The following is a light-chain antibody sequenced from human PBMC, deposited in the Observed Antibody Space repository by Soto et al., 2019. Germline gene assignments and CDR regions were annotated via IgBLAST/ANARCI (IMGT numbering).Light chain of an antibody. CDR1: SSDVGGYNY. CDR2: DVS. CDR3: CSYAGSYNFGHVV. Sequence: QSALTQPRSVSGPPGQSVTISCTGTSSDVGGYNYVSWYQQHPGKAPKLMIYDVSKRPSGVPDRFSGSKSGNTASLTISGLQAEDEADYYCCSYAGSYNFGHVVFGGGTKLTVL. J-gene: IGLJ2*01. V-gene: IGLV2-11*01.